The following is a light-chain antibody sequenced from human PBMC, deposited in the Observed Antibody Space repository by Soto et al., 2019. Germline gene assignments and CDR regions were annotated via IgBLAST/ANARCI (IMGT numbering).Light chain of an antibody. CDR2: GSS. CDR1: QRIASSY. CDR3: QQDYDLPWT. Sequence: ILMTQSPATLSLSPGERVTLSCRASQRIASSYLSWYQQKRGQPPRLLIHGSSTRATGIPARFSGSGSGTDFTLTISSLQPEDFAVYYCQQDYDLPWTFGQGTKVDIK. J-gene: IGKJ1*01. V-gene: IGKV3D-7*01.